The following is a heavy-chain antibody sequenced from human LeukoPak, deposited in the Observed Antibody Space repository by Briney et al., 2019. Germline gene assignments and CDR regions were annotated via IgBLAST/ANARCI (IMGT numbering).Heavy chain of an antibody. Sequence: GGSLRLSCAASGFTFSSYAMHWVRQAPGKGLEGVAVISYDGGNKYYADSVKGRFTISRDNSKNTLYLQMNSLRAEDTAVYYCARDAGYSSGWVDYWGQGTLVTVSS. J-gene: IGHJ4*02. V-gene: IGHV3-30-3*01. CDR3: ARDAGYSSGWVDY. CDR1: GFTFSSYA. CDR2: ISYDGGNK. D-gene: IGHD6-19*01.